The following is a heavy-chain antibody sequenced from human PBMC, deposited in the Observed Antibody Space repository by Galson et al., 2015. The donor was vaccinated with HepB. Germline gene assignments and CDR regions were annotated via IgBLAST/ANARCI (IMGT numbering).Heavy chain of an antibody. J-gene: IGHJ2*01. Sequence: TLSLTCTVSGGSISSYYWSWIRQPAGKGLEWIGRIYTSGSTNYNPSLKSRVTMSVDTSKNQFSLKLSSVTAADTAVYYCARLGSGYTDWYFDLWGRGTLVTVSS. CDR1: GGSISSYY. V-gene: IGHV4-4*07. CDR2: IYTSGST. CDR3: ARLGSGYTDWYFDL. D-gene: IGHD3-22*01.